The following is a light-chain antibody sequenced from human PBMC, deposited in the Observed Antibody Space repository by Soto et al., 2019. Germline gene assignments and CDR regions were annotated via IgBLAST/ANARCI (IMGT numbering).Light chain of an antibody. Sequence: EIVMTQSPATLSVSPGGRATLSCRASQGVGNNLAWYQQKPGLAPRLLLFDTFTRATGVPARFSGSGSGTEFTLTISSLQSEDFAIYYCQQYNSWPPALTFGGGTKVEIK. V-gene: IGKV3-15*01. CDR1: QGVGNN. CDR2: DTF. CDR3: QQYNSWPPALT. J-gene: IGKJ4*01.